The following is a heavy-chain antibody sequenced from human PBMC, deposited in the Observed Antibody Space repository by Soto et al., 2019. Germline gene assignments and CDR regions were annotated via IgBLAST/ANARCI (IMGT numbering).Heavy chain of an antibody. Sequence: PGGSLRLSCAASGFTFSSYGMHWVRQAPGKGLEWWAVISYDGSNKYYADSVKGRFTISRDNSKNMLYLQMNSLRAEDTAVYCCAKDGTYSSGWYSHYYYYYGMDVWGQGTTVTVSS. CDR3: AKDGTYSSGWYSHYYYYYGMDV. V-gene: IGHV3-30*18. CDR2: ISYDGSNK. J-gene: IGHJ6*02. D-gene: IGHD6-19*01. CDR1: GFTFSSYG.